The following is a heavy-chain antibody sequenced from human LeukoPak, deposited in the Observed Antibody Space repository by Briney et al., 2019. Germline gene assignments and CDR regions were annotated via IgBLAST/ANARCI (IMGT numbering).Heavy chain of an antibody. J-gene: IGHJ6*04. CDR2: INHSGST. D-gene: IGHD3-10*01. Sequence: SETLSLTCAVYGGSFSGYYWSWIRQPPGKGLEWFGEINHSGSTNYNPSLKSRVTISVATSKNQFSLKLSSVAAADTAVYYCAREPLWFGESVYGMDVWGKGTTVTVSS. CDR1: GGSFSGYY. CDR3: AREPLWFGESVYGMDV. V-gene: IGHV4-34*01.